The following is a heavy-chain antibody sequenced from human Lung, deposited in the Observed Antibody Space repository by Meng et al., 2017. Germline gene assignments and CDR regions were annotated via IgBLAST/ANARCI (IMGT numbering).Heavy chain of an antibody. CDR1: GYTFTSYD. D-gene: IGHD3-3*01. J-gene: IGHJ4*02. CDR2: MNPNRGNT. CDR3: ARAIFALANSDY. V-gene: IGHV1-8*01. Sequence: QVQLVQSGAEVKKTGAEVRVPCKASGYTFTSYDINWVRQATGQVLEWMGWMNPNRGNTGYAQKFQGRVTMTMNTSISTAYMELSSLRSEDTAVYYCARAIFALANSDYWGQGTLVTVSS.